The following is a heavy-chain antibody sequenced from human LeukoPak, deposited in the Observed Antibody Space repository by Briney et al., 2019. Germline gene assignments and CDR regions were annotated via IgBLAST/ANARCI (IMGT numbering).Heavy chain of an antibody. V-gene: IGHV3-30*18. Sequence: PGGSLRLSCAASGFTFSSYSMNWVRQAPGKGLEWVALISYDGSNKYYTDSVKGRFTISRDNSKNTLYLQMNSLRAEDTAVYYCAKSKSIATEYFQHWGQGTLVTVSS. CDR2: ISYDGSNK. CDR1: GFTFSSYS. J-gene: IGHJ1*01. D-gene: IGHD6-6*01. CDR3: AKSKSIATEYFQH.